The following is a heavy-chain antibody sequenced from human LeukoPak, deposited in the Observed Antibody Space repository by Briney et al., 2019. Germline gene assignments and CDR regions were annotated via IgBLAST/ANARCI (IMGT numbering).Heavy chain of an antibody. J-gene: IGHJ3*02. Sequence: PSETLSLTCTVSGYSINSGYYWGWIRQPPGKGLEWIGSLYRSGSTYYNPSLKSRVTISLDMAKNQFSLKLSSVTAVDTAVYYCAILRRIVGLRAFDIWGQGTMVTVSS. V-gene: IGHV4-38-2*02. D-gene: IGHD1-26*01. CDR1: GYSINSGYY. CDR2: LYRSGST. CDR3: AILRRIVGLRAFDI.